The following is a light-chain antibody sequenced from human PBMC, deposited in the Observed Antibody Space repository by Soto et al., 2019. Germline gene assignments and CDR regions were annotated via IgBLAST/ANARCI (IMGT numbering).Light chain of an antibody. CDR3: QQSFSTPRT. CDR2: AAS. CDR1: QSINSY. Sequence: DLQMTQSPSSQSASVGDRVTITCRASQSINSYLNWYQQKPGKAPKLLIYAASSLQSGVPSRFSGSGSETDFTLTISSLQPDDFAPYYCQQSFSTPRTFGQGTRVEI. V-gene: IGKV1-39*01. J-gene: IGKJ1*01.